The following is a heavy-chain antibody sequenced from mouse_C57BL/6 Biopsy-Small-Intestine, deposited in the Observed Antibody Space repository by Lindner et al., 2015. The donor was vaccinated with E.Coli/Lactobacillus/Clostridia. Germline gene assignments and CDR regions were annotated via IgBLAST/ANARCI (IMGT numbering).Heavy chain of an antibody. J-gene: IGHJ2*02. CDR2: INPSDIYT. D-gene: IGHD2-1*01. CDR3: ARTGNFAYFDY. V-gene: IGHV1-7*01. Sequence: VQLQESGAELAKPGASVKLSCKASGYTFTNYWMHWVKQRPGQGLEWIGFINPSDIYTKYNQKFKDKATLTADKSSSTAYMQLSSLTYEDSAVYYCARTGNFAYFDYWGQGTSLTVSP. CDR1: GYTFTNYW.